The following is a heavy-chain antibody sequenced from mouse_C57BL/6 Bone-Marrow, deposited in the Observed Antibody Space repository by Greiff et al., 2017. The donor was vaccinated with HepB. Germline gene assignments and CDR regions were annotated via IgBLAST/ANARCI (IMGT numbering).Heavy chain of an antibody. CDR1: GFTFSDYY. CDR3: ARSRNYYGSANSMDY. V-gene: IGHV5-12*01. D-gene: IGHD1-1*01. CDR2: ISNGGGST. Sequence: EVQLVESGGGLVQPGGSLKLSCAASGFTFSDYYMYWVRQTPEKRLEWVAYISNGGGSTDYPDTVKGRFTISRDNAKNTQYLQMSRLKSEDTAMYDSARSRNYYGSANSMDYWGQGTSITVSS. J-gene: IGHJ4*01.